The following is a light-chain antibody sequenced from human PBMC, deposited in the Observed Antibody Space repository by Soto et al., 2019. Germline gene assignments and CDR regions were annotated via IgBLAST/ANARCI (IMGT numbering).Light chain of an antibody. J-gene: IGKJ1*01. Sequence: EIVMTQSPATLSVSPGERATLSCRASQSVSSNLAWYQQKPGQAPRLLIYGASTRATGIPARFSGSGSGTEFTLTISGLQPEDFATYYCQHYDGYPRTFGQGTEVEFK. CDR1: QSVSSN. CDR2: GAS. CDR3: QHYDGYPRT. V-gene: IGKV3-15*01.